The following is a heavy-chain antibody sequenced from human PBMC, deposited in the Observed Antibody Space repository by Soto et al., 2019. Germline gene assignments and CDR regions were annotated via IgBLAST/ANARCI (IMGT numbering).Heavy chain of an antibody. J-gene: IGHJ4*02. CDR2: SKSKTDGGTA. Sequence: PGGSLRLSCVASGINLSHPLMTRARQAAGKGLEWVGRSKSKTDGGTADYAAPVKGRATISRDESKNTVYLQMNSLKTEDTAVYYCTSGIYYDIWTGYHNVAYWGQGALVTVSS. D-gene: IGHD3-9*01. V-gene: IGHV3-15*01. CDR3: TSGIYYDIWTGYHNVAY. CDR1: GINLSHPL.